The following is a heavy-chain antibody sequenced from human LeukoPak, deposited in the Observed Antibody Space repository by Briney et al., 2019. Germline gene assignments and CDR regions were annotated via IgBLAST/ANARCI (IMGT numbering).Heavy chain of an antibody. Sequence: GGSLRLSCAASGFTFSSYGMSWVRQAPGKGLEWVSAISGSGGSTYYADSVEGRFTISRDNSKNTLYLQMNSLRAEDTAVYYCGRLDCSSTSCYEVVAFDIWGQGTMVTVSS. CDR3: GRLDCSSTSCYEVVAFDI. CDR1: GFTFSSYG. J-gene: IGHJ3*02. CDR2: ISGSGGST. V-gene: IGHV3-23*01. D-gene: IGHD2-2*01.